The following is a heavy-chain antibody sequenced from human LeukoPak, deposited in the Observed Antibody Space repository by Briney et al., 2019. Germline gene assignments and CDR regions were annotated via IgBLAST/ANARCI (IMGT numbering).Heavy chain of an antibody. D-gene: IGHD2-15*01. CDR3: AKGLGATDY. CDR2: IYYSGST. V-gene: IGHV4-59*01. CDR1: GGSISSYY. J-gene: IGHJ4*02. Sequence: SETLSLTCTVSGGSISSYYWSWIRQPPGKGLEWLGYIYYSGSTNYNPSLKSRVTISVDTSKNQFSLKLSSVTAADTAVYYCAKGLGATDYWGQGTLVTVSS.